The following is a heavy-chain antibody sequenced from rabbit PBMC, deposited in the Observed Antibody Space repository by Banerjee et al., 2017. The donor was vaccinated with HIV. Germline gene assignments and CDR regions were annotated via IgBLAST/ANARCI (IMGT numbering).Heavy chain of an antibody. Sequence: QEPLKESGGRLVTPGGSLKLSCKASGLDFSSYSMSWVRQAPGKGLEWIGCIYTGDGSTYYASWAKGRFTISKTSSTTVTLQMTSLTAADTATYFCARGVGYAGYGCALWGPGTLVTVS. CDR1: GLDFSSYS. J-gene: IGHJ6*01. V-gene: IGHV1S45*01. CDR2: IYTGDGST. CDR3: ARGVGYAGYGCAL. D-gene: IGHD7-1*01.